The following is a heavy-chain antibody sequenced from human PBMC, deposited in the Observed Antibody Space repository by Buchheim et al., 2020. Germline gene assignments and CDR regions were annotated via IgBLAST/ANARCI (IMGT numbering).Heavy chain of an antibody. CDR1: GFTFSSYA. D-gene: IGHD5-12*01. Sequence: QVQLVESGGGVVQPGRSLRLSCAASGFTFSSYAMHWVRQAPGKGLEWVAGISYDGSNKYYADSVKGRFTISRDNAKNTLYLQMNCLRAEDTAVYYCARDFDIVATFDYWGQGTL. CDR3: ARDFDIVATFDY. J-gene: IGHJ4*02. CDR2: ISYDGSNK. V-gene: IGHV3-30-3*01.